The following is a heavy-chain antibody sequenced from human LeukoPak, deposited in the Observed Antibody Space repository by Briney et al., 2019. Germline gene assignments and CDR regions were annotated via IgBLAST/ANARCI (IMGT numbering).Heavy chain of an antibody. Sequence: GGSLRLSCAASGFTFSSSDMHWVRQAPGKGLEWVAFIRYDGNNKYYADSVKGRLTITRDNSKNTLYLQMNSLRAADTAVYYCAKDGSSWNFDYWGQGTLVTVSS. J-gene: IGHJ4*02. V-gene: IGHV3-30*02. CDR2: IRYDGNNK. CDR3: AKDGSSWNFDY. D-gene: IGHD6-13*01. CDR1: GFTFSSSD.